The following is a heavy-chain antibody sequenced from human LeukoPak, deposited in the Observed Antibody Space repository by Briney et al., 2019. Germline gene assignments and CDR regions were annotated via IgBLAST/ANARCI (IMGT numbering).Heavy chain of an antibody. D-gene: IGHD3-10*01. CDR2: IKGDGSEK. V-gene: IGHV3-7*05. CDR1: GFTFSNYG. CDR3: ARGSSSACDI. J-gene: IGHJ3*02. Sequence: GGSLRLSCAASGFTFSNYGMHWVRQAPGKGLEWVGNIKGDGSEKYYVDSVKGRFTISRDNAKNSLYLQMNSLRPEDTAVYYCARGSSSACDIWGQGTMVTVSS.